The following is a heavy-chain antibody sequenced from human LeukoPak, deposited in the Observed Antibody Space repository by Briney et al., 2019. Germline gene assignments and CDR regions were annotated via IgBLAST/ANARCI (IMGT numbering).Heavy chain of an antibody. J-gene: IGHJ4*02. D-gene: IGHD6-19*01. V-gene: IGHV4-59*12. CDR2: IYYSGST. CDR3: ARGGRTSSGWYFSPNYYFDY. Sequence: PSETLSLTCTVSGGSISSYYWSWIRQPPGKGLEWIGYIYYSGSTNYNPSLKSRVTISVDTSKNQFSLKLSSVTAADTAVYYCARGGRTSSGWYFSPNYYFDYWGQGTLVTVSS. CDR1: GGSISSYY.